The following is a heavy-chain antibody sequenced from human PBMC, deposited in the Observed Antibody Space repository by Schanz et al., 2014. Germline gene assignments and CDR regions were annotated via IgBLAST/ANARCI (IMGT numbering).Heavy chain of an antibody. Sequence: QVQLVQSGAEVKKPGSSVKVSCKASGGTFSSFGINWVRQAPGQGLEWMGRIIPSLGLAKYEQKFQDKVTITAATSTTTAYMELSSLRSEDTAVYYCARAPTAYCSDTSCLGTPFDYWGQGTLVTVSS. D-gene: IGHD2-2*01. CDR1: GGTFSSFG. J-gene: IGHJ4*02. CDR2: IIPSLGLA. V-gene: IGHV1-69*04. CDR3: ARAPTAYCSDTSCLGTPFDY.